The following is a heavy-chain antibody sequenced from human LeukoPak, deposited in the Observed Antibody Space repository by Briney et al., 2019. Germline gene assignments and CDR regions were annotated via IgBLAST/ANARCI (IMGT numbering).Heavy chain of an antibody. J-gene: IGHJ4*02. V-gene: IGHV5-51*01. D-gene: IGHD6-13*01. CDR1: GYRFTSYW. CDR2: IYPGDSAT. Sequence: AESLQISWKGSGYRFTSYWIGWVRQMPGKGLEWMGIIYPGDSATTYSPSFQGQVTISADKSISTAYLQWSSLKASDTAMYFCARRFVAAAGDDYWGQGTLVTVSS. CDR3: ARRFVAAAGDDY.